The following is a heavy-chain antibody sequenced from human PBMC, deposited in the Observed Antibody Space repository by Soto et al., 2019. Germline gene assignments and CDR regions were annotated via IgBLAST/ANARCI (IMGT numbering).Heavy chain of an antibody. CDR1: GDSVRNQY. J-gene: IGHJ6*03. V-gene: IGHV4-4*09. CDR3: ARTLDYGHMDV. CDR2: IYRSGST. D-gene: IGHD3-16*01. Sequence: QVQMQESGPGLVKPSETLSLTCTVSGDSVRNQYWSWVRRPPGRGLEWIGYIYRSGSTKYNPSLKSRLTLSVDTSKNQLSLKLYSVTAADTAVYYCARTLDYGHMDVWGKGTTVTVSS.